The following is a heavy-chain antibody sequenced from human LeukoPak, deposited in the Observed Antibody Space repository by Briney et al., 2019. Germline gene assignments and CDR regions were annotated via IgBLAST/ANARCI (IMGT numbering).Heavy chain of an antibody. CDR1: GGSISSYY. D-gene: IGHD3-16*02. V-gene: IGHV4-4*07. CDR3: ARDRRSYDYVWGSYREQGLDAFDI. Sequence: PSETLSLTCTVSGGSISSYYWSWIRQPAGKGLEWIGRIYTSGSTNYNPSLKSRVTISVDKSKNQFSLKLSSVTAADTAVYYCARDRRSYDYVWGSYREQGLDAFDIWGQGAMVTVSS. CDR2: IYTSGST. J-gene: IGHJ3*02.